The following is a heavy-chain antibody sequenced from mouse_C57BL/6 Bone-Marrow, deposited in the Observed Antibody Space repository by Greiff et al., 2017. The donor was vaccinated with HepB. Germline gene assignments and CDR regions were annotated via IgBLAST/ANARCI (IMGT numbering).Heavy chain of an antibody. CDR2: INPSSGYT. Sequence: QVQLKQSGAELARPGASVKMSCKASGYTFTSYTMHWVKQRPGQGLKWIGYINPSSGYTKYNQKFKDKATLTADKSSSTAYMQLSSLTSEDSAVYYCARLRDSNYVGFAYWGQGTLVTVSA. CDR3: ARLRDSNYVGFAY. V-gene: IGHV1-4*01. D-gene: IGHD2-5*01. CDR1: GYTFTSYT. J-gene: IGHJ3*01.